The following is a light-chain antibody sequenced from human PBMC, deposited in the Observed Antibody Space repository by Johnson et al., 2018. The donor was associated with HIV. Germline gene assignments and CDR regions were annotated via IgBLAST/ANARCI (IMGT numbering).Light chain of an antibody. J-gene: IGLJ1*01. CDR2: DSN. CDR3: GAGDSRRGGFV. CDR1: SSNIGNNY. Sequence: QSVLTQPPSVSATPGQNITISCSGNSSNIGNNYVSWYQQLPGTAPKLLIYDSNKRPSGIPDRFSGSKSGTSATLGITGLQTGDEADYYCGAGDSRRGGFVFGTGTKVTVL. V-gene: IGLV1-51*01.